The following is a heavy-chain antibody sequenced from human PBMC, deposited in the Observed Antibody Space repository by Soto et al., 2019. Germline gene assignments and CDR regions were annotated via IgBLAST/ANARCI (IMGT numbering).Heavy chain of an antibody. CDR3: AHSRCGGDCLQSYSSHYYYGMDV. Sequence: QITLKESGPALVKPTQTLTLTCTISGFSLSTGGVGVGWIRQPPGKALEWLALIYWDDDKRYSPSLRSRLTITKVTSKNQVVLTMTNIDPVDTATYYCAHSRCGGDCLQSYSSHYYYGMDVWGQGTTVTVSS. CDR1: GFSLSTGGVG. D-gene: IGHD2-21*02. V-gene: IGHV2-5*02. J-gene: IGHJ6*02. CDR2: IYWDDDK.